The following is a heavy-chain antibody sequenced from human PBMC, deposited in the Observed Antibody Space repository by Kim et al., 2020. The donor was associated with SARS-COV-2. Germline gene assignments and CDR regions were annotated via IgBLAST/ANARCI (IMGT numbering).Heavy chain of an antibody. Sequence: GGSLRLSCAASEFALNNYYMNWIRQAPGKGLEWLSLITAGDASIYYADSAKGRFTVSRDNAKNTLYPQMNSLRAEDTAVYYCAREQWYRLDQWGHGTLVTVSS. D-gene: IGHD1-26*01. CDR3: AREQWYRLDQ. J-gene: IGHJ4*01. CDR1: EFALNNYY. CDR2: ITAGDASI. V-gene: IGHV3-11*01.